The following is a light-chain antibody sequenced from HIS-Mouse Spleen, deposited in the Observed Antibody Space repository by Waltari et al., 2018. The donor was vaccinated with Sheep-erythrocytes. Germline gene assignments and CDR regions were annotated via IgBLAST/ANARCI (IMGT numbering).Light chain of an antibody. CDR1: SSAVGGYNY. J-gene: IGLJ3*02. Sequence: QSALTQPASVSGSPGQSIAISCTGTSSAVGGYNYVSWYQQHPGKAPKPMIYDVSNRPSGVSNRFSGSKSGNTASLTISGLQAEDEADYYCSSYTSSSTWVFGGGTKLIVL. CDR3: SSYTSSSTWV. V-gene: IGLV2-14*03. CDR2: DVS.